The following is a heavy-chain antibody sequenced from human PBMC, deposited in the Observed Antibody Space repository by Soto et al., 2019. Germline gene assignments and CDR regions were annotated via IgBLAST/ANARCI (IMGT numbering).Heavy chain of an antibody. V-gene: IGHV1-8*01. CDR1: VYTFTSHD. Sequence: QVQLVQSGAEVKKPGASVKVSCKASVYTFTSHDINWMRQATGQGLEWMGWMNPNSGHTNYAQKFQGRVTMTRDTSISTAYMELTSLRSEDTAIYYCASDMSTTWGQGTLVIVSS. CDR2: MNPNSGHT. D-gene: IGHD2-2*01. CDR3: ASDMSTT. J-gene: IGHJ5*02.